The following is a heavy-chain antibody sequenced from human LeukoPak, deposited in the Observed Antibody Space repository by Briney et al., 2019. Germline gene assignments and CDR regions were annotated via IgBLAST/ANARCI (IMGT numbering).Heavy chain of an antibody. V-gene: IGHV3-7*01. CDR1: GFTFSTYW. J-gene: IGHJ4*02. Sequence: GGSLRLSCAASGFTFSTYWMSWVRQAPGKGLEWVANIKEDGSEKYYVDSVKGRFTISRDNAKNSLSLQMNSLRAEDTAVYYRAEHVAATGYWGPGTLVTVSS. CDR3: AEHVAATGY. CDR2: IKEDGSEK. D-gene: IGHD6-13*01.